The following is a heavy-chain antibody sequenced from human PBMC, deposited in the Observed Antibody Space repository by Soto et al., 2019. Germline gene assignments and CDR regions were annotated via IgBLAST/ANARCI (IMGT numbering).Heavy chain of an antibody. CDR2: IRSKGYGGTT. V-gene: IGHV3-49*03. CDR3: ASLTSWSQEYYYGMDV. CDR1: AFTFGDFG. D-gene: IGHD2-2*01. J-gene: IGHJ6*02. Sequence: PGGSLRLSCTGSAFTFGDFGMSWFRQAPGKGLEWLSFIRSKGYGGTTESAASVRGRFITSRDDSKSIAYLQMNSLKTEDTAVYYCASLTSWSQEYYYGMDVWGQGTTVTVSS.